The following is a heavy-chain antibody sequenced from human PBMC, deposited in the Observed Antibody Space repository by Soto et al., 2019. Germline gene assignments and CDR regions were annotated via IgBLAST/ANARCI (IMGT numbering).Heavy chain of an antibody. J-gene: IGHJ6*02. CDR2: INHSGST. CDR3: ARPTRQWLGLRYYYGMDV. D-gene: IGHD6-19*01. Sequence: SETLSLTCAVYGGSFSGYYWSWIRQPPGKGLEWIGEINHSGSTNYNPSLKSRVTISVDTSKNQFSLKLSSVTAADTAVYYCARPTRQWLGLRYYYGMDVWGQGTTVTVSS. CDR1: GGSFSGYY. V-gene: IGHV4-34*01.